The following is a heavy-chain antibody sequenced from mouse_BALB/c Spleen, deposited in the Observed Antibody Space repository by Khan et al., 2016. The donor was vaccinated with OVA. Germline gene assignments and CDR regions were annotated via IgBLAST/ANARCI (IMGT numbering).Heavy chain of an antibody. CDR1: GYTFTHYG. Sequence: QIQLVQSGPELKKPGETVKISCKASGYTFTHYGMNWVKQAPGKGLKWMGWINTYTGEPTYADDFKGRFAFSLETSASTAYLQINNLKNEDTATYFCARPPYFSYVMVYWGQETSVTVSS. CDR2: INTYTGEP. V-gene: IGHV9-3-1*01. J-gene: IGHJ4*01. CDR3: ARPPYFSYVMVY. D-gene: IGHD2-10*01.